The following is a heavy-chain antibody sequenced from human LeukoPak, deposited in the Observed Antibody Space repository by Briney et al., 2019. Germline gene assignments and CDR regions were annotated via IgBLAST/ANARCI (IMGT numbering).Heavy chain of an antibody. D-gene: IGHD1-14*01. CDR2: IDPSGHIT. J-gene: IGHJ5*02. CDR3: VRDNSIADRGWWFDP. V-gene: IGHV1-46*01. Sequence: ASVNVSCQASGYTFTGYWMHWVRQAPGQGLEWVGIIDPSGHITNSAQKFQGRLTVTRDTPTSTVYMELSSLRSDDTAVYYCVRDNSIADRGWWFDPWGQGTLVTVSS. CDR1: GYTFTGYW.